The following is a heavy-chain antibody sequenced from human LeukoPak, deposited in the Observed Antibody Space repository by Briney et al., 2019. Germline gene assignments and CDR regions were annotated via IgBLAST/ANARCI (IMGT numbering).Heavy chain of an antibody. CDR2: ITNSGGTT. D-gene: IGHD3-22*01. CDR3: AKDRNTMISRGGYFDF. J-gene: IGHJ4*02. Sequence: GGSLRLSCAASGFTFSNFAMCWVRQPPGKGLEWVSAITNSGGTTYYADSVKGRFTISRDNSKNTLYLQMNSLRAEDTAVYHCAKDRNTMISRGGYFDFWGQGTLVTVSS. V-gene: IGHV3-23*01. CDR1: GFTFSNFA.